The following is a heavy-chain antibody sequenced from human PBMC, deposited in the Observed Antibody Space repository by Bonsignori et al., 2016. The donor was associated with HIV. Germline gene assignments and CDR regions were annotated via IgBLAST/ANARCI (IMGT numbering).Heavy chain of an antibody. CDR2: FDPEDGET. V-gene: IGHV1-24*01. D-gene: IGHD6-13*01. Sequence: WVRQAPGQGLEWMGGFDPEDGETIYAQKFQGRVTMTEDTSTDTAYMELSSLRSEDTAVYYCAKGAFSSSWCEDYWGQGTLVTVSS. CDR3: AKGAFSSSWCEDY. J-gene: IGHJ4*02.